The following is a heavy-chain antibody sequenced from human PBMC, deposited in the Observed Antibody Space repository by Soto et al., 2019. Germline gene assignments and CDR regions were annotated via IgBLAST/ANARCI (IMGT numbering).Heavy chain of an antibody. CDR3: ARDKGAAAGTWYYYYGMDV. D-gene: IGHD6-13*01. Sequence: GASVKVSCKASGYTFTSYGISWVRQAPGQGLEWMGWISAYNGNTNYAQKLQGRVTMTTDTSTSTAYMELRSLRSDDTAVYYCARDKGAAAGTWYYYYGMDVWGQGTTVTVSS. CDR2: ISAYNGNT. J-gene: IGHJ6*02. CDR1: GYTFTSYG. V-gene: IGHV1-18*04.